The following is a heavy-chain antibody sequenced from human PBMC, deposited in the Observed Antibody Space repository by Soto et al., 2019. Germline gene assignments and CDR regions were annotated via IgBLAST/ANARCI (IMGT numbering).Heavy chain of an antibody. CDR2: VKGDGSVI. J-gene: IGHJ5*02. CDR3: ARDPARNWFDP. Sequence: HPGGSLRLSCAASGFTLNNYFIHWVRQTPGRGLVWVSRVKGDGSVINYADSVEGRFTISVDNAKNMVHLQMDSLRAEDTAVYYCARDPARNWFDPWGQGTLVTVSS. D-gene: IGHD6-6*01. CDR1: GFTLNNYF. V-gene: IGHV3-74*01.